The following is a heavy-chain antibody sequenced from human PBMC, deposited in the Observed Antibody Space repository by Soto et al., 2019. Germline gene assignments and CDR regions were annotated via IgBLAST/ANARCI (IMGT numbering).Heavy chain of an antibody. Sequence: PGGSLGLSGVRSGFTFSTFSLHGVRQAPGKGLQWVADISYDGANQYYADFVQGRFTVSRDNFKNVLNLQMNSLPAEDTAVYYCAKSQGERQLVDGFDIWGQGTMVTVSS. CDR2: ISYDGANQ. D-gene: IGHD1-1*01. J-gene: IGHJ3*02. CDR3: AKSQGERQLVDGFDI. CDR1: GFTFSTFS. V-gene: IGHV3-30-3*02.